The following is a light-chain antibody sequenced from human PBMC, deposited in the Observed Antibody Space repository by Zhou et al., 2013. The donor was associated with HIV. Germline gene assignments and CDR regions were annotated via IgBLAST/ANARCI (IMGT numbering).Light chain of an antibody. CDR1: QIVDSRY. J-gene: IGKJ3*01. CDR3: QQYGHGFT. V-gene: IGKV3-20*01. CDR2: GAS. Sequence: EIVLTQSPGTLSLSPGESATLSCRASQIVDSRYLAWYQHKPGQAPRVLIYGASTRASDIPDRFSGSGSGTDFTLTISRLEPEDLAIYYCQQYGHGFTFGPRTESGYQT.